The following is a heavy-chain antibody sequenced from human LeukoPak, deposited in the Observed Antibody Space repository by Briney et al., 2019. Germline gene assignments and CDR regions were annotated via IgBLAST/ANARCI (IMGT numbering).Heavy chain of an antibody. CDR1: GFTFSSHG. CDR2: IWYDGSKT. Sequence: GGSLRLSCAASGFTFSSHGMHWVRQAPGKGLDWVAVIWYDGSKTLYADSVEGRFTISRDDSKNTLYLQMNSLRAEDTAVYYCAREASGYYRDFWGQGTLVTVSS. CDR3: AREASGYYRDF. D-gene: IGHD3-3*01. J-gene: IGHJ4*02. V-gene: IGHV3-33*01.